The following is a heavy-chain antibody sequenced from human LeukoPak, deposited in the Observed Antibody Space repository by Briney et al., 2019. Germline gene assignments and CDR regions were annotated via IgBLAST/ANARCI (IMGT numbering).Heavy chain of an antibody. Sequence: PGRSLRLSCAASGFTFSSYAMHWVRQAPGKGLEWVAVISYDGSKKYYADSVKGRFTISRDNSKNTQHLQMNSLRSEDTAVYYCASPLETYAFDIWGQGTMVTVSS. CDR3: ASPLETYAFDI. CDR1: GFTFSSYA. V-gene: IGHV3-30*04. CDR2: ISYDGSKK. J-gene: IGHJ3*02. D-gene: IGHD3-3*01.